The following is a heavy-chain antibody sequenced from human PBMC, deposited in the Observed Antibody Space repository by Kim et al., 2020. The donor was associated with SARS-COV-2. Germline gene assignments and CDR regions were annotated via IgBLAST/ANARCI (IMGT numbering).Heavy chain of an antibody. Sequence: GGSLRLSCAASGFTASYKYMTWVRQAPGKGLEWVSVISSRGSTYYAASAKGRFTISSDHFKNTLFLQMNSLTAEDTALYYCARAENDLLVFDYWGQGALV. CDR3: ARAENDLLVFDY. V-gene: IGHV3-66*01. CDR1: GFTASYKY. CDR2: ISSRGST. J-gene: IGHJ4*02. D-gene: IGHD3-9*01.